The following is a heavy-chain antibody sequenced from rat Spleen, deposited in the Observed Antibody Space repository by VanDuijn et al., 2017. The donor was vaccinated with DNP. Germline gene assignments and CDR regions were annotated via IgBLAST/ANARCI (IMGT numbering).Heavy chain of an antibody. Sequence: EVQLVESGGDLVQPGRSLKLSCVAFGFTFNDYWMAWIRQVPGKGLEWLGAITGSGGNTYYLDSVKGRFTISRDNAKSTLYLQMSSLRSEDMATYYCARGILRLHAMDAWGQGTSVTVSS. CDR2: ITGSGGNT. CDR3: ARGILRLHAMDA. CDR1: GFTFNDYW. D-gene: IGHD1-6*01. J-gene: IGHJ4*01. V-gene: IGHV5-31*01.